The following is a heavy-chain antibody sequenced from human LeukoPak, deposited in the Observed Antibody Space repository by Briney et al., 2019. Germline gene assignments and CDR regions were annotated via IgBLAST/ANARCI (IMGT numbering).Heavy chain of an antibody. D-gene: IGHD2-2*01. CDR1: GYTFTSYD. V-gene: IGHV1-8*01. Sequence: ASVKVSCKASGYTFTSYDINWVRQATGQGPEWMGWMNPNSGNTGYAQKFRGRVTMTRNTSISTAYMELSSLRSEDTAVYYCARGYCSSTTCYHYYYYMDVWGKGTTVTVSS. CDR2: MNPNSGNT. J-gene: IGHJ6*03. CDR3: ARGYCSSTTCYHYYYYMDV.